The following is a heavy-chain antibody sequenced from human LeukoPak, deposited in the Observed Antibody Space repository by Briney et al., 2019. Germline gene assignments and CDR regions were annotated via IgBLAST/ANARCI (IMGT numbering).Heavy chain of an antibody. J-gene: IGHJ2*01. CDR3: ASRWYFDL. CDR2: ISSDGSDK. V-gene: IGHV3-30*04. Sequence: PGRSLRLSCAASGFTFSIYAVHWVRQAPGKGLEWVAVISSDGSDKYYADSVKGRFTISRDNSKNTLYLQMNSLRAEDTAVYYRASRWYFDLWGRGTLVTVSS. CDR1: GFTFSIYA.